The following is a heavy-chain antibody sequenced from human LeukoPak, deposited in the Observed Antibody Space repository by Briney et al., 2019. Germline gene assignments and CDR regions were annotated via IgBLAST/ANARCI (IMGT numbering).Heavy chain of an antibody. D-gene: IGHD1-26*01. J-gene: IGHJ4*02. CDR1: GGSISSTTYY. CDR3: ARVKGWWELRTDYFDY. V-gene: IGHV4-39*07. CDR2: MSYRGTT. Sequence: SETLSLTCTVSGGSISSTTYYWGWIRQPPGKGLEWIGSMSYRGTTYYNPSLKSRVTISVDTSKNQFSLKLSSVTAADTAVYYCARVKGWWELRTDYFDYWGQGTLVTVSS.